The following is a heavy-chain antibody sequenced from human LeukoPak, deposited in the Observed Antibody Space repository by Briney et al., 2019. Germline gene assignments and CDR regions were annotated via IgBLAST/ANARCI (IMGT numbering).Heavy chain of an antibody. CDR2: IKQDGSEK. CDR1: GFTFSNYW. D-gene: IGHD3-22*01. Sequence: GGSLRLSCAASGFTFSNYWMNWVRQAPGKGLEWVASIKQDGSEKYYVDSVKGRLTISRDNAKNSLYLQMNSLRAEDTAVYYCAKDQNYYDSSGYVGAFDIWGQGTMVTVSS. J-gene: IGHJ3*02. CDR3: AKDQNYYDSSGYVGAFDI. V-gene: IGHV3-7*01.